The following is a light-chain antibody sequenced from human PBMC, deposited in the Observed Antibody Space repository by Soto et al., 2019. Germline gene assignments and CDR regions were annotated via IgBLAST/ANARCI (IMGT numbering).Light chain of an antibody. V-gene: IGKV1-6*02. CDR2: AAS. CDR1: QGIRND. Sequence: AIQVTQSPSSLSASVGDRVTITCRASQGIRNDLSWYQQKPGKAPKLLIYAASSLQSGVPSRFSGSGSGTEITLTISSLQPDDFATYYCQHYNSYSEAFGQGTKVDIK. CDR3: QHYNSYSEA. J-gene: IGKJ1*01.